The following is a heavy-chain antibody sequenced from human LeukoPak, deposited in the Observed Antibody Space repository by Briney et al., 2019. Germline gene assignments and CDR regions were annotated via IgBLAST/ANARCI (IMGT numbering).Heavy chain of an antibody. CDR3: ARSGGVPAARAYYYYGMDV. J-gene: IGHJ6*02. CDR2: IIPIFGIA. V-gene: IGHV1-69*04. D-gene: IGHD2-2*01. Sequence: ASVKVSCKASGGTFSSYAISWVRQAPGQGLEWMGRIIPIFGIANYAQKFQGRVTITADKSTSTAYMELSSLRSEDTAVYYCARSGGVPAARAYYYYGMDVWGQGTTVTVSS. CDR1: GGTFSSYA.